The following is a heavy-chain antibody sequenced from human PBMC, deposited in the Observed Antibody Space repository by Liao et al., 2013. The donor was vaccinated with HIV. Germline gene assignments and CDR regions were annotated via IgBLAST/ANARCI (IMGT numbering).Heavy chain of an antibody. CDR3: ARAGSGWYYFDY. J-gene: IGHJ4*02. Sequence: QVQLQGSGPGLVRPSQNLSLTCSVSGDSISSGDQYWSWIRQPPGKGLEWIGYIYYSGSTYYNPSLKSRITISVDTSKNQFSLKLSSVTAADTAVYYCARAGSGWYYFDYWGQGTLVTVSS. CDR2: IYYSGST. V-gene: IGHV4-30-4*08. D-gene: IGHD6-19*01. CDR1: GDSISSGDQY.